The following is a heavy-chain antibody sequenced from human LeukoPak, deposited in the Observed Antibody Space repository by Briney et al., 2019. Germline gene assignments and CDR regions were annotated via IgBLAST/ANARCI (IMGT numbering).Heavy chain of an antibody. D-gene: IGHD3-10*01. J-gene: IGHJ6*02. V-gene: IGHV4-39*07. CDR2: IYYSGTT. CDR1: GGSISSSNYY. CDR3: ARGLITGYYYGSGSYYKDGMDV. Sequence: SETLSLTCTVSGGSISSSNYYWGWIRQPPGKGLEWIGSIYYSGTTYYNPSLKSRVTISVDTSKNQFSLKLSSVTAADTAVYYCARGLITGYYYGSGSYYKDGMDVWGQGTTVTVSS.